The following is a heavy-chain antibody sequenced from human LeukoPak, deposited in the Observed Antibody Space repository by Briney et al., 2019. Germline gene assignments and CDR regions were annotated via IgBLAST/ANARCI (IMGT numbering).Heavy chain of an antibody. CDR1: GFTVSSNY. CDR3: ARGEGLFDY. Sequence: GGSLRLSCAASGFTVSSNYMSWVRQAPGKGLEWVSVIYSGGATFYADSVKGRFTISRDDSENTLYLQMNSLGAEDTAVYYCARGEGLFDYWGQGTLVTVSS. J-gene: IGHJ4*02. CDR2: IYSGGAT. V-gene: IGHV3-53*01.